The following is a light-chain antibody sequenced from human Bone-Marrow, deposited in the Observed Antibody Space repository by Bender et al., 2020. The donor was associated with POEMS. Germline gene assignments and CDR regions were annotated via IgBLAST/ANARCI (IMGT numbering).Light chain of an antibody. CDR2: EDS. CDR1: SSDVGSYNR. CDR3: SSYTSTSTWV. J-gene: IGLJ3*02. V-gene: IGLV2-14*02. Sequence: QSALTQPASVSGSPGQSITISCTGTSSDVGSYNRVSWYQHHSGKAPELMIYEDSKRPSGVSNRFSGSKSGNTASLTISGLQAEDEADYYCSSYTSTSTWVFGGGTKLTVL.